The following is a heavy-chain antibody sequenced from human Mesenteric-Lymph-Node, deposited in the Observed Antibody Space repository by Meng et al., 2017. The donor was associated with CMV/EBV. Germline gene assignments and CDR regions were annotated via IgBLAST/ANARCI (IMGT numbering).Heavy chain of an antibody. CDR3: VRSYCITTGCYGWFDP. CDR1: GFTFDDYG. D-gene: IGHD2/OR15-2a*01. V-gene: IGHV3-20*04. Sequence: GESLKISCAASGFTFDDYGMSWVRQAPGKGLEWVSGINWNGGSTGYADSVKGRFTISRDNAKNSLYLQMNSLRAEDTATYYCVRSYCITTGCYGWFDPWGQGTLVTVSS. J-gene: IGHJ5*02. CDR2: INWNGGST.